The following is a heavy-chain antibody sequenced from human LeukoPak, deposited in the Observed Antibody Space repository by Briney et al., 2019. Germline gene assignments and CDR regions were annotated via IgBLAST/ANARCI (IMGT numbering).Heavy chain of an antibody. D-gene: IGHD3-10*01. CDR1: GFTFSSYA. Sequence: GGSLRLSCSASGFTFSSYAMSWVRQAPGKGLEGVAAISGSGGGTYYADSVKGRFTIPRDNSKNTLYLQMNSLRAEDTAVYYCARDLGSTGPHSLVDYWGQGTLVTVSS. J-gene: IGHJ4*02. CDR2: ISGSGGGT. V-gene: IGHV3-23*01. CDR3: ARDLGSTGPHSLVDY.